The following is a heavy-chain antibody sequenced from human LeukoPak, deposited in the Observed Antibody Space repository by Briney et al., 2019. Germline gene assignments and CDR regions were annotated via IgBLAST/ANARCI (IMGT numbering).Heavy chain of an antibody. J-gene: IGHJ3*02. D-gene: IGHD6-19*01. Sequence: GGSLRLSCAASGFTFSSYSMNWVRQAPGKGLEWVSSISSSSSYIYYADSVKGRFTICRDNFKNTLYLQMSSLRAEDTAVYYCARDVGGWYRNGDDAFDIWGQGTMVTVSS. CDR3: ARDVGGWYRNGDDAFDI. V-gene: IGHV3-21*03. CDR2: ISSSSSYI. CDR1: GFTFSSYS.